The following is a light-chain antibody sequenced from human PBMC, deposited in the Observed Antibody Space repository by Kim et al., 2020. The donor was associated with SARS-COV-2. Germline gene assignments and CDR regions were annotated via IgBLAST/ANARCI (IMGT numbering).Light chain of an antibody. CDR2: AVS. J-gene: IGLJ2*01. Sequence: QSITISCTATNSDVGAYDYVSWYQHHPGKAPKLIIFAVSQRPSGVSDRFSGSKSGITASLTISGLQAEDEADYFCSSYTTSSYLIFGGGTKLTVL. CDR1: NSDVGAYDY. V-gene: IGLV2-14*03. CDR3: SSYTTSSYLI.